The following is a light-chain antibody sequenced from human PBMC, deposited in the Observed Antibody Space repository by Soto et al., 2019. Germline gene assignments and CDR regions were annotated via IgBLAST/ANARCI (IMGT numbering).Light chain of an antibody. CDR3: LQRSNWPLT. Sequence: DIVLTQSPDILSLSPGERATLSCRASQNVLTFLAWYQQKPGQAPRLLISDASYRATGIPPRFSGSGSGTEFTLTISSREPEDFAVYYCLQRSNWPLTFGGGTTVEI. V-gene: IGKV3-11*01. CDR2: DAS. J-gene: IGKJ4*01. CDR1: QNVLTF.